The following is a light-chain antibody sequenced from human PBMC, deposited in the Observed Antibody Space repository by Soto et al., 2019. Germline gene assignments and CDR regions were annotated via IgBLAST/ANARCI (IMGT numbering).Light chain of an antibody. CDR2: GNN. CDR1: SSNIGAGYA. Sequence: QSVLTQSPSVSGAPGQRVTISCTGSSSNIGAGYAVHWYQHLPGTVPKLLIYGNNNRPSGVPDRFSGSKSGTSASLAITGLLDEDEADYYCQSFDTSLNIWVFGGGTKLTVL. V-gene: IGLV1-40*01. CDR3: QSFDTSLNIWV. J-gene: IGLJ3*02.